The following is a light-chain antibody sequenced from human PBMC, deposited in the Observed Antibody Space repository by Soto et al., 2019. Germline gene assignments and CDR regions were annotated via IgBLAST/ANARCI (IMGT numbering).Light chain of an antibody. CDR2: GAS. CDR1: QSVTSD. Sequence: EIVMPQSPATLSVSPGERATLSCRASQSVTSDLAWYLQKPGQAPRLLIHGASTRATGIPARFSGSGSGTEFTLTISSLQSEDFAVYYCQQYNNWPWTFGQGTKVDI. V-gene: IGKV3-15*01. J-gene: IGKJ1*01. CDR3: QQYNNWPWT.